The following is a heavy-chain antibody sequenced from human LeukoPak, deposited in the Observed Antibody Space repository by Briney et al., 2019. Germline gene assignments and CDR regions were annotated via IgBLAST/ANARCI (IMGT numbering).Heavy chain of an antibody. D-gene: IGHD3-22*01. CDR2: IRYDGSNK. V-gene: IGHV3-30*02. J-gene: IGHJ3*02. CDR3: AKERLYYYDSSGTHAFDI. CDR1: GFTFSSYG. Sequence: GGSLRLSCAASGFTFSSYGMHWVRQAPGKGLEWVTFIRYDGSNKYYADSVKGRFTISRDNSKNTLYLQMNSLRAEDTAVYYCAKERLYYYDSSGTHAFDIWGQGTMVTVSS.